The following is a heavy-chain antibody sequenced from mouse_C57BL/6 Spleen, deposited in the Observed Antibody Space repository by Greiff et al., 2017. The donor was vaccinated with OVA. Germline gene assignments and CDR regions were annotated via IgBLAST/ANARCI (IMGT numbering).Heavy chain of an antibody. D-gene: IGHD2-3*01. J-gene: IGHJ4*01. V-gene: IGHV1-69*01. CDR2: IDPSDSYT. CDR1: GYTFTSYW. CDR3: ARFDGYSVYAMDY. Sequence: QVHVKQPGAELVMPGASVKLSCKASGYTFTSYWMHWVKQRPGQGLEWIGEIDPSDSYTNYNQKFKGKSTLTVDKSSSTAYMQLSSLTSEDSAVYYCARFDGYSVYAMDYWGQGTSVTVSS.